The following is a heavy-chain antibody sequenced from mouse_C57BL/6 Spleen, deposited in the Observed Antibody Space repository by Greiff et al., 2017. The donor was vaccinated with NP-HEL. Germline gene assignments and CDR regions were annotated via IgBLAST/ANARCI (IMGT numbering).Heavy chain of an antibody. Sequence: QVQLKESGAELVRPGASVTLSCKASGYTFTDYEMHWVKQTPVHGLEWIGAIDPETGGTAYNQKFKGKAILTADKSSSTAYMELRSLTSEDSAVYYCTRLLLSRGYFDYWGQGTTLTVSS. D-gene: IGHD1-1*02. J-gene: IGHJ2*01. V-gene: IGHV1-15*01. CDR3: TRLLLSRGYFDY. CDR1: GYTFTDYE. CDR2: IDPETGGT.